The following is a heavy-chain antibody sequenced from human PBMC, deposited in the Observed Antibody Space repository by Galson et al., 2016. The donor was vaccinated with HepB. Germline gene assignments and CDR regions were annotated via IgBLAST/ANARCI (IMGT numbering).Heavy chain of an antibody. CDR1: GFIFSASA. V-gene: IGHV3-30*03. D-gene: IGHD2-8*01. J-gene: IGHJ4*02. CDR3: ATNFGTISPPPLEN. CDR2: ISFDGSNR. Sequence: SLRLSCAGTGFIFSASAIHWVRHPPGKRMEWVAVISFDGSNRFYADSVKGRFSISRDNSKNTLYLEMNNLRLDDTAVYYCATNFGTISPPPLENWGQGVVVTVSS.